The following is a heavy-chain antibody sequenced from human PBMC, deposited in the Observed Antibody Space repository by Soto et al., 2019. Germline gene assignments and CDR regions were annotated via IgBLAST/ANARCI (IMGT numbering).Heavy chain of an antibody. CDR3: ATMATFGSLNWFDP. V-gene: IGHV1-8*01. J-gene: IGHJ5*02. Sequence: QVQLVQSGAEVKKPGASVKVSCKASGYTFTNNDVSWVRQATGQGLEWMGWMNPGSGDTGYAQKFQGRVTMTRDISIATAYMELSSLRSDDTAIYYCATMATFGSLNWFDPWGQVTLVTVSS. D-gene: IGHD3-10*01. CDR1: GYTFTNND. CDR2: MNPGSGDT.